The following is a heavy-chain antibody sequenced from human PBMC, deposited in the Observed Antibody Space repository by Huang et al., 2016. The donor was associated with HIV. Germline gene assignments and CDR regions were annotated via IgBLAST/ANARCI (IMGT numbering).Heavy chain of an antibody. CDR3: ATDLGGYSFDY. J-gene: IGHJ4*02. V-gene: IGHV3-30*02. Sequence: QEQLVESGGGVVQPGGSLRFSCATSGFSFSHYGMHWVSQAPGKGLEWVAFISFDGGNKHYADSAKGRFTISRDNSKKMLFLEMNSLRGDDTAFYYCATDLGGYSFDYWGQGALVSVSS. CDR1: GFSFSHYG. D-gene: IGHD2-21*02. CDR2: ISFDGGNK.